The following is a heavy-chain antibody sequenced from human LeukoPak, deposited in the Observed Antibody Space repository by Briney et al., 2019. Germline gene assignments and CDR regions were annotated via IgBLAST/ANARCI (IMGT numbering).Heavy chain of an antibody. D-gene: IGHD1-26*01. J-gene: IGHJ6*02. CDR2: INPNSGGT. Sequence: ASVKVSCKASGYTFTGYYMHWVRQAPGQGLEWMGWINPNSGGTNYAQKFQGRVTMTRDTSISTAYMELSRLRSEDTAVYYCARRQWELLGYYGMDVWGQGTTVTVSS. CDR1: GYTFTGYY. V-gene: IGHV1-2*02. CDR3: ARRQWELLGYYGMDV.